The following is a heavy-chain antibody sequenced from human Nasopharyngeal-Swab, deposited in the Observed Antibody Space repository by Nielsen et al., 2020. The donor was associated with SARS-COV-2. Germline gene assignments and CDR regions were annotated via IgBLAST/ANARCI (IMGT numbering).Heavy chain of an antibody. CDR1: GFTFSSYW. D-gene: IGHD5-24*01. V-gene: IGHV3-7*05. CDR3: ARDKGDGYNSDYYYMDV. J-gene: IGHJ6*03. Sequence: GESLKISCAASGFTFSSYWMSWVRQAPGKGPEWVANIKQDGSEKYYVDSLKGRFTISRDNAKNSLYLQMNSLRAEDTAVYYCARDKGDGYNSDYYYMDVWGKGTTVTVSS. CDR2: IKQDGSEK.